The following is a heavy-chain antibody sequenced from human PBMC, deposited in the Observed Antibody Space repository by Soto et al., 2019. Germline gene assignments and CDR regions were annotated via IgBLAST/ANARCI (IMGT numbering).Heavy chain of an antibody. CDR3: ARDHEGAAAPLLLYYYYGMDV. CDR2: ISSSSSYI. J-gene: IGHJ6*02. V-gene: IGHV3-21*01. D-gene: IGHD6-13*01. Sequence: GGSLRLSCAASGFTFSSYSMNWVRQAPGKGLEWVSSISSSSSYIYYADSVKGRFTISRDNAKNSLYLQMNSLRAEDTAMYYCARDHEGAAAPLLLYYYYGMDVWGQGTTVTVSS. CDR1: GFTFSSYS.